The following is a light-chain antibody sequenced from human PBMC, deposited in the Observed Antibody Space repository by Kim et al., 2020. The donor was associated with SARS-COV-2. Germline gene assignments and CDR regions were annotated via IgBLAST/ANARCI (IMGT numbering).Light chain of an antibody. CDR1: KLGDKY. Sequence: SGSPGKTASITCSGDKLGDKYACWYQQKPGQSPLLVIYQDSKRPSGIPERFSGSNSGNTATLTISGTQAMDEADYYCQAWDSSTWVFGGGTQLTVL. CDR3: QAWDSSTWV. J-gene: IGLJ3*02. CDR2: QDS. V-gene: IGLV3-1*01.